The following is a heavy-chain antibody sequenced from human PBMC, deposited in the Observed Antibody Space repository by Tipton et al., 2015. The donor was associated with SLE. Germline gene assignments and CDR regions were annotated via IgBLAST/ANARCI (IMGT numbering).Heavy chain of an antibody. CDR3: ARDKGTADGFDI. CDR1: GGSLNNHF. Sequence: TLSLTCTVSGGSLNNHFCSWFRQSAGKGLEWLGRVSPSGGTNYNPSLKSRVTMSVDTSRNQFSLKVTSVTAADTAVYYCARDKGTADGFDIWCHGTLVPVSS. D-gene: IGHD2-21*02. V-gene: IGHV4-4*07. CDR2: VSPSGGT. J-gene: IGHJ3*02.